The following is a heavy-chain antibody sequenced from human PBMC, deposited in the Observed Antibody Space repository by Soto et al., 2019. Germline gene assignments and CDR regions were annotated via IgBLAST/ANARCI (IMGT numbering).Heavy chain of an antibody. CDR3: ARVRRKWLQFLIAVGGASDI. V-gene: IGHV1-69*01. CDR2: IIPIFGTA. Sequence: QVQLVQSGAEVKKPGSSVKVSCKASGGTFSSYAISWVRQAPGQGLEWMGGIIPIFGTANYAQKFQGRVTITADEPTSTAYLELSSLRSEDTAVYYCARVRRKWLQFLIAVGGASDIWGQGTMVTVSS. D-gene: IGHD5-12*01. CDR1: GGTFSSYA. J-gene: IGHJ3*02.